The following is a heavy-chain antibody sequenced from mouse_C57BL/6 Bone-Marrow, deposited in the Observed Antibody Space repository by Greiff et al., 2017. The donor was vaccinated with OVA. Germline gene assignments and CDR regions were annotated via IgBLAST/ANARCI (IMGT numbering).Heavy chain of an antibody. Sequence: DVKLVESGGGLVKPGGSLKLSCAASGFTFSSYAMSWVRQTPEKRLEWVATISDGGSYTYYPDNVKGRFTISRDNAKNNLYLQMSHLKSEDTAMYYCARGLLRLWYFDVWGTGTTVTVSS. J-gene: IGHJ1*03. D-gene: IGHD1-1*01. V-gene: IGHV5-4*03. CDR2: ISDGGSYT. CDR3: ARGLLRLWYFDV. CDR1: GFTFSSYA.